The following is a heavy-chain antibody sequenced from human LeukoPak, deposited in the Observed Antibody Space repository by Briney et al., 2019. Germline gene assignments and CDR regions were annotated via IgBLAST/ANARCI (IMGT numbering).Heavy chain of an antibody. D-gene: IGHD6-19*01. Sequence: PGGSLRLSCAASGFTFSSYEMNWVRQAPGKGLEWVSYISSSGTTIYYADSVKGRFTISRDNAKNSLYLQMNRLRAEDTAVYYCAKDPLIGYSSGWSKDYWGQGTLVTVSS. J-gene: IGHJ4*02. CDR1: GFTFSSYE. CDR3: AKDPLIGYSSGWSKDY. V-gene: IGHV3-48*03. CDR2: ISSSGTTI.